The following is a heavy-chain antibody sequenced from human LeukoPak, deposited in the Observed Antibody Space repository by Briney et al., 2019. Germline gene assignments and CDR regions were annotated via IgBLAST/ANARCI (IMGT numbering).Heavy chain of an antibody. J-gene: IGHJ4*02. D-gene: IGHD2-8*02. Sequence: SETLSLTCAVYGRSFSGYYWSWIRQPPGKGLEWIGEINHSGSTNYNPSLKSRVTISVDTSKNQFSLKMRSVTAADTAVYYCGRHGGNSWWSIGRYFDYWGQGTLVTVSS. CDR3: GRHGGNSWWSIGRYFDY. V-gene: IGHV4-34*01. CDR1: GRSFSGYY. CDR2: INHSGST.